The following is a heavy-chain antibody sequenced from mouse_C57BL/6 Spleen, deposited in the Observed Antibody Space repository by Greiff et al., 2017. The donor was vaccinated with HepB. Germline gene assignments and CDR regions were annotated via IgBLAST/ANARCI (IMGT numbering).Heavy chain of an antibody. J-gene: IGHJ4*01. CDR1: GFTFSDYG. D-gene: IGHD2-5*01. CDR3: ASGLPTIVRGYAMDY. V-gene: IGHV5-17*01. Sequence: EVKVVESGGGLVKPGGSLKLSCAASGFTFSDYGMHWVRQAPEKGLEWVAYISSGSSTIYYADTVKGRFTISRDNAKNTLFLQMTSLRSEDTAMYYCASGLPTIVRGYAMDYWGQGTSVTVSS. CDR2: ISSGSSTI.